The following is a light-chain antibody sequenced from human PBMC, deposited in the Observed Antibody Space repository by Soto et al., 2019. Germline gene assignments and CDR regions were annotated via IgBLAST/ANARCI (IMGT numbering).Light chain of an antibody. CDR1: QSISSW. Sequence: QMTLSPSTLSASVGDRVTITCRASQSISSWLAWYQQKPGKAPKLLIYDASSLESGVPSRFSGSGSGTEFTLTISSLQPDDFATYYCQQYNSYSRTFGQGTKV. V-gene: IGKV1-5*01. CDR2: DAS. J-gene: IGKJ1*01. CDR3: QQYNSYSRT.